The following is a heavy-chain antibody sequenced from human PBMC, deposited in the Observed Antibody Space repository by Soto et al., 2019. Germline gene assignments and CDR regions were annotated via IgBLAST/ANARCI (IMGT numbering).Heavy chain of an antibody. D-gene: IGHD3-10*01. CDR1: GGSISTYY. CDR2: IYYSGST. J-gene: IGHJ4*02. CDR3: ARGKFPFTFDY. Sequence: SETLSLTCTVSGGSISTYYWSWIRQPPGKGLEWIGYIYYSGSTNYNPSLKSRVTISEDASKNQFSLKLSSVAAADTAVYYCARGKFPFTFDYWGQGTLVTVS. V-gene: IGHV4-59*01.